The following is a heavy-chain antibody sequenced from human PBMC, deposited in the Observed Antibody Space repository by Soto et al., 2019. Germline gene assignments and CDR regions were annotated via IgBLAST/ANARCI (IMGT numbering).Heavy chain of an antibody. D-gene: IGHD2-2*01. V-gene: IGHV3-23*01. Sequence: PGGSLRLSCAASGFTFSDYAMSWVRQAPGKGLEWVSSISPRGDYIYYADSVKGRFTISRDNSQNTLYLQMNSLRAEDTALYYCAKGAMTTNVDYWGQGTLVTVSS. CDR2: ISPRGDYI. J-gene: IGHJ4*02. CDR3: AKGAMTTNVDY. CDR1: GFTFSDYA.